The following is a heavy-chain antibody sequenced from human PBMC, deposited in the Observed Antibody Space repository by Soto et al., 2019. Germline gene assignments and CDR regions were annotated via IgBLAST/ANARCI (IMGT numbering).Heavy chain of an antibody. J-gene: IGHJ3*02. CDR3: ARDCSGGSCYPNDAFDI. D-gene: IGHD2-15*01. CDR1: GYTFTSYY. CDR2: INPSGGST. V-gene: IGHV1-46*01. Sequence: ASVKVSCKASGYTFTSYYMHWVRQAPGQGLEWMGIINPSGGSTSYAQKFQGRVTMTRDTSTSTVYMELSSLRSEDTAVYYCARDCSGGSCYPNDAFDIWGQGTMVTVSS.